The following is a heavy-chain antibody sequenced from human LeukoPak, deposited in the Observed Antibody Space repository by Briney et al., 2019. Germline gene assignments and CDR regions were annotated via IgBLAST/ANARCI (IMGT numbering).Heavy chain of an antibody. CDR1: GGSISSYY. Sequence: SETLSLTCTVSGGSISSYYWSWIRQPAGKGLEWIGRIYTSGSTNYNPSLKCRVTMSVDTSKNQFSLKLSSVTAADTAVYYCARDGNSGWYFYYFDYWGQGTLVTVSS. D-gene: IGHD6-19*01. J-gene: IGHJ4*02. V-gene: IGHV4-4*07. CDR2: IYTSGST. CDR3: ARDGNSGWYFYYFDY.